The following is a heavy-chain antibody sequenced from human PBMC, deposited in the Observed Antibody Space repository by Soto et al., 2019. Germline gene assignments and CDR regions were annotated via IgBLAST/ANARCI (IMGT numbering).Heavy chain of an antibody. Sequence: EVQLLESGGGLVQPGGSLKLSCAASGFTFSTHAMTWVRQAPGKGLKWVSAISGRGDDTYYADSVKGRFTISRDNSKNTVNLQMNSLRAEDTAVYYCASDSSAWPNYFDSWGLGTLVTVSS. CDR1: GFTFSTHA. V-gene: IGHV3-23*01. CDR2: ISGRGDDT. D-gene: IGHD6-19*01. J-gene: IGHJ4*02. CDR3: ASDSSAWPNYFDS.